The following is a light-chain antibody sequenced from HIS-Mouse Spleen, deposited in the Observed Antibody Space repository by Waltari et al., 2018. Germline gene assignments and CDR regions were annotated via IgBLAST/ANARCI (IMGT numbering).Light chain of an antibody. J-gene: IGLJ2*01. V-gene: IGLV3-10*01. CDR1: ALPKKY. CDR2: GDS. CDR3: YSTDSSGNHRV. Sequence: SYELTQPPSVSVSPGQTARITCSGDALPKKYAYWYQQKSGQAPGLVHYGDSKRPPGVPEGFSGSSSGTMATLTISGAQVEDEADYYCYSTDSSGNHRVFGGGTKLTVL.